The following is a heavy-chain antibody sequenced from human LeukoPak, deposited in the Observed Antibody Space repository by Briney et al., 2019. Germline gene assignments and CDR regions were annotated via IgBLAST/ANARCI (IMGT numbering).Heavy chain of an antibody. D-gene: IGHD5/OR15-5a*01. CDR2: INQDGSEK. Sequence: GGSLRLSCAASGFTFSSYWMCWVRQAPGKGLEWVASINQDGSEKYYVGSVKGRFTISRDNTKNSLYLQMNSLRAEDTAVYYCASSSTGFFDYWGQGTLVIVSS. J-gene: IGHJ4*02. CDR1: GFTFSSYW. CDR3: ASSSTGFFDY. V-gene: IGHV3-7*05.